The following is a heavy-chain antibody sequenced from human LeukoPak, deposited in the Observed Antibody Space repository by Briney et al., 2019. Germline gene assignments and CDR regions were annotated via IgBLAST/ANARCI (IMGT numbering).Heavy chain of an antibody. CDR1: GGSISSGSYY. Sequence: SETLSLTCTVSGGSISSGSYYWRWIRQPPGKGLEWIGYVYYSGSTNYNPSLKSRVTISLDTSKKQFSLKLSSVTAADTAVYYCARDQIRYSNSPEALDLWGQGTLVSVSS. CDR2: VYYSGST. D-gene: IGHD5-18*01. CDR3: ARDQIRYSNSPEALDL. J-gene: IGHJ3*01. V-gene: IGHV4-61*01.